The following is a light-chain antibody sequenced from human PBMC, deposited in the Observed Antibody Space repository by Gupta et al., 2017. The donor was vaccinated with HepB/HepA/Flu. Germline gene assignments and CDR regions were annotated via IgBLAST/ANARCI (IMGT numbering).Light chain of an antibody. CDR1: QSVSSSY. CDR3: QQYGSSPST. J-gene: IGKJ1*01. V-gene: IGKV3-20*01. Sequence: EIVLTQSPGTLSLSPGERATLSCRASQSVSSSYLAWYQQKPGQAPRRLIYGASSRATGIPDSFSGSGSGTDFTLTISRLEPEDFAGDYCQQYGSSPSTFGQGTKVEIK. CDR2: GAS.